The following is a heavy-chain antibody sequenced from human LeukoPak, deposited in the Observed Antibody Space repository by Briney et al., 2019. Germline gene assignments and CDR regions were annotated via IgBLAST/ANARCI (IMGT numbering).Heavy chain of an antibody. CDR1: GYTLTGLS. J-gene: IGHJ4*02. CDR3: ATLVPYYDSSGYYFDY. CDR2: FDPEDGET. Sequence: ASVKVSCKVSGYTLTGLSMHWVRQAPGKGLEWMGGFDPEDGETIYAQKFQGRVTMTEDTSTDTAYMELSGLRSEDTAVYYCATLVPYYDSSGYYFDYWGQGTLVTVSS. V-gene: IGHV1-24*01. D-gene: IGHD3-22*01.